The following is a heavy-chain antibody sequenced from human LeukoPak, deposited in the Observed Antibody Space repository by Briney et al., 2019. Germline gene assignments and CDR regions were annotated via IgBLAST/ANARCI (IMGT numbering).Heavy chain of an antibody. CDR1: GYTFTGYY. V-gene: IGHV1-2*02. CDR3: ARLRVYSNYVLPWGYFDY. D-gene: IGHD4-11*01. Sequence: GASVKVSCKASGYTFTGYYMHWVRQAPGQGLEWTGWINPNSGGTNYAQKFQGRVTMTRDTSISTAYMELSRLRSDDTAVYYCARLRVYSNYVLPWGYFDYWGQGTLVTVSS. J-gene: IGHJ4*02. CDR2: INPNSGGT.